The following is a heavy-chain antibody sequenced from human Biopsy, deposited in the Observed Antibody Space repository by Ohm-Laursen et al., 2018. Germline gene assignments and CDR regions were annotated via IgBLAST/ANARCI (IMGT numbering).Heavy chain of an antibody. Sequence: SETLSLTCTVSGGSISSDYWSWIRQSPGKGLEWIGYISNRGGTNYNPSLRGRVTISVDASKNQFSLKLGSVTAADTAVFFCARLYRLDDYWNDDPPDAFDVWGQGTMVTVSS. CDR1: GGSISSDY. CDR3: ARLYRLDDYWNDDPPDAFDV. J-gene: IGHJ3*01. CDR2: ISNRGGT. V-gene: IGHV4-59*01. D-gene: IGHD3-3*01.